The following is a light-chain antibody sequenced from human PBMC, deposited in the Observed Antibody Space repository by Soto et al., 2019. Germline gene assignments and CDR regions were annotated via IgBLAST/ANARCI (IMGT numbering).Light chain of an antibody. CDR1: GSDVGGYDW. Sequence: QSALTQPASVSGSPGQSITITCTGTGSDVGGYDWVSWYQQHTGKAPKLILCDVNIRPSGVSNRFSGSKSVNTAFLTISRLQAEDEADYYCSSYTTSNSVVFGGGTKVTVL. CDR2: DVN. V-gene: IGLV2-14*03. CDR3: SSYTTSNSVV. J-gene: IGLJ3*02.